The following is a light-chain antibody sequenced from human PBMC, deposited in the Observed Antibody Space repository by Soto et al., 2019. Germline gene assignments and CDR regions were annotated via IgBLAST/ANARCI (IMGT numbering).Light chain of an antibody. CDR2: DVT. J-gene: IGLJ2*01. CDR1: SSDVGGYNY. Sequence: QSALTQPRSVSGSPGQSVTISCTGTSSDVGGYNYVSWYQHHPGKAPKLMIYDVTKRPSGVPDRFSGSKSGNTASLTISGLQVEDEADYYCCSYAGIYHLLFGGGTKLTVL. CDR3: CSYAGIYHLL. V-gene: IGLV2-11*01.